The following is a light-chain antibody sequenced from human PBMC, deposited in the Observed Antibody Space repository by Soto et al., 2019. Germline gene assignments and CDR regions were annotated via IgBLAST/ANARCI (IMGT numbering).Light chain of an antibody. V-gene: IGKV3-15*01. CDR2: YAS. Sequence: EVVMTQSPATLSVYPGERVTLSCRASESVHRNLAWYQQKPGQGPSLLIYYASTRATGVPDRFTGSGSGTEFTRTISSLQSEDFGVYPWQHYRTCPPTCGPGTKVEIK. CDR3: QHYRTCPPT. CDR1: ESVHRN. J-gene: IGKJ3*01.